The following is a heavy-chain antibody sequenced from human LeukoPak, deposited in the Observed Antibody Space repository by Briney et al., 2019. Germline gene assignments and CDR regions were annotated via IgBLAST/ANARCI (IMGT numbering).Heavy chain of an antibody. D-gene: IGHD3-22*01. CDR2: ISGSGGST. V-gene: IGHV3-23*01. J-gene: IGHJ4*02. Sequence: GGTLRLSCAASGFTFSSYGMSWVRQAPGKGLEWVSAISGSGGSTYYADSVKGRFTISRDNSKNTLYLQMNSLRAEDTAVYYCAKGVVDYYDSSGYYEDYWGQGTLVTVSS. CDR1: GFTFSSYG. CDR3: AKGVVDYYDSSGYYEDY.